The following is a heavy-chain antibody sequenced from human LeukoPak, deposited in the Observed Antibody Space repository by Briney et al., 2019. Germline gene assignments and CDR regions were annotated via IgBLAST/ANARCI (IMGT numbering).Heavy chain of an antibody. CDR3: ARGDPKGQRGHYFDY. D-gene: IGHD3-16*01. Sequence: ASVKVSCKASGYTFTSYGISWVRQAPGQGLEWTGWISAYNGNTNYAQKLQGRVTMTTDTSTSTAYMELRSLRSDDTAVYYCARGDPKGQRGHYFDYWGQGTLVTVSS. CDR1: GYTFTSYG. V-gene: IGHV1-18*01. J-gene: IGHJ4*02. CDR2: ISAYNGNT.